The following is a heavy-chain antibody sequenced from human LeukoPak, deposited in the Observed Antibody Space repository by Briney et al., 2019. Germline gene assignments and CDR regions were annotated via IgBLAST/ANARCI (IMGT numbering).Heavy chain of an antibody. V-gene: IGHV4-4*07. CDR3: AINRGIAAAGAFDI. J-gene: IGHJ3*02. CDR1: GGSISSYY. D-gene: IGHD6-13*01. Sequence: PETLSLTCTVSGGSISSYYWSWIRQPAGKGLEWIERIYTSGSTNYNPSLKSRVTMSVDTSKNQFSLKLSSVTAADTAVYYCAINRGIAAAGAFDIWGQGTMVTVSS. CDR2: IYTSGST.